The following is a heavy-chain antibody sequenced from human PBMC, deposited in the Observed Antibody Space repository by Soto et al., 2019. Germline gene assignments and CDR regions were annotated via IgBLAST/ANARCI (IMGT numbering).Heavy chain of an antibody. CDR2: IKYDESST. J-gene: IGHJ4*02. CDR1: GFTFNNYW. CDR3: ARGGWGAYYVDY. V-gene: IGHV3-74*01. D-gene: IGHD1-26*01. Sequence: EVQLVESGGGLVQPGGSLRLSCAASGFTFNNYWMHWVRQAPGKGLVWVARIKYDESSTSYADSVKGRFTISRDNAKNTLYLQMNSLRGEDTAVYYCARGGWGAYYVDYWGQGTLVTVSS.